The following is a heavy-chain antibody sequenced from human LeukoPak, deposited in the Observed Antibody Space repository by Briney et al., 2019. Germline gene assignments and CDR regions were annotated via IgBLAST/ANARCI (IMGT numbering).Heavy chain of an antibody. CDR3: AGAAAGNFDY. D-gene: IGHD6-13*01. Sequence: GGSLRLSCAASGFTFSSYSMNWVRQAPGKGLEWVSSISSSSSYIYYADSVKGRFTISRDNAKNSLYLQMNSLRAEDTAVYYCAGAAAGNFDYWGQGTPVTVSS. V-gene: IGHV3-21*01. CDR1: GFTFSSYS. CDR2: ISSSSSYI. J-gene: IGHJ4*02.